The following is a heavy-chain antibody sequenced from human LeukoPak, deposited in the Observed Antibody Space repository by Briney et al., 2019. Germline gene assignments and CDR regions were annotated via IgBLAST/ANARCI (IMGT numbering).Heavy chain of an antibody. J-gene: IGHJ3*02. CDR3: ARRYYYDSSGYYYDLTPGEAFDI. V-gene: IGHV1-2*02. D-gene: IGHD3-22*01. Sequence: ASVKVSCKAPGYTFTGFYFHWVRQAPGQGPEWMGWINPNSGGANYAQEFQGRVTMTRDTSISTTYMELSRLRSEDTAVYYCARRYYYDSSGYYYDLTPGEAFDIWGQGTMVTVSS. CDR2: INPNSGGA. CDR1: GYTFTGFY.